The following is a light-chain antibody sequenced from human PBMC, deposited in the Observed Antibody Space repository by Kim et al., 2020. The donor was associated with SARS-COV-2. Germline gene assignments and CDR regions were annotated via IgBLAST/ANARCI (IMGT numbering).Light chain of an antibody. V-gene: IGKV3-20*01. J-gene: IGKJ2*01. CDR2: GAS. CDR3: QQYGISPYT. Sequence: WSPGERATLSCRASQSVSGSYLAWYQQKPGQAPRLLNYGASSRATGIPDRFSGSGSGTDFTLTISRLEPEDFAVYYCQQYGISPYTFGQGTKLEI. CDR1: QSVSGSY.